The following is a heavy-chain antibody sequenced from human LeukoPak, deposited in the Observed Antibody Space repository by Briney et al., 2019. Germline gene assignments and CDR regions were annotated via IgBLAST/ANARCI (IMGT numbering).Heavy chain of an antibody. J-gene: IGHJ5*02. CDR1: GYTFTSYG. D-gene: IGHD1-26*01. CDR3: ARDSGWELLGGYNWFDP. CDR2: ISAYNGNT. V-gene: IGHV1-18*01. Sequence: ASVKVSCKASGYTFTSYGISWVRQAPGQGLEWMGWISAYNGNTNYAQKLQGRVTMTTDTSTSTAYMELRSLRSDDTAAYYCARDSGWELLGGYNWFDPWGQGTLVTVSS.